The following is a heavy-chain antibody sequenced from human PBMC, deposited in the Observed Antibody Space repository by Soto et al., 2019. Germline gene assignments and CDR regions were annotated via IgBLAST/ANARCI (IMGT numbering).Heavy chain of an antibody. CDR3: ARDPIYGMDV. D-gene: IGHD2-2*02. CDR2: IYYSGST. CDR1: GGSISSYY. J-gene: IGHJ6*02. Sequence: SETLSLTCTVSGGSISSYYWSWIRQPPGKGLEWIGYIYYSGSTNYNPSLKSRVTISVDTSKNQFSLKLSSVTAADTAVYYCARDPIYGMDVWGQGTTVTVSS. V-gene: IGHV4-59*01.